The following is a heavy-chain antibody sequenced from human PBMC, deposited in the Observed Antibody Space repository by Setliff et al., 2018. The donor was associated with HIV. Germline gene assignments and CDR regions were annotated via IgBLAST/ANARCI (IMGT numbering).Heavy chain of an antibody. CDR2: INAGYGNT. J-gene: IGHJ4*02. CDR3: ARSPGDYLFDY. D-gene: IGHD4-17*01. Sequence: ASAKVSCKASGYTFTSYAIHWVRQAPGQSLEWMGWINAGYGNTKYSQKFQGRVTITRDASASTAYMELSSLRSEDTAVYYCARSPGDYLFDYWGQGTLVTVSS. CDR1: GYTFTSYA. V-gene: IGHV1-3*01.